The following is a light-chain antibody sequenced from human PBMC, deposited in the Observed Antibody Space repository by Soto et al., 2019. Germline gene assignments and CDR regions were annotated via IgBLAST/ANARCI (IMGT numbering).Light chain of an antibody. Sequence: QSVLTQPPSASGTPGQRVTISCSGSSSNIGSNTINWYQQLPGTAPKLLIYSNNQRPSGVPDRFSGSKSGTSASLAISGLQSEDEAKYYCAAWDDSLNGWVFGGGTKVTVL. CDR1: SSNIGSNT. CDR3: AAWDDSLNGWV. J-gene: IGLJ3*02. V-gene: IGLV1-44*01. CDR2: SNN.